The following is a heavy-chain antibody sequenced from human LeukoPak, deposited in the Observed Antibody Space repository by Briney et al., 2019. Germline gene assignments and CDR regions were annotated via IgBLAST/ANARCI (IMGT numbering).Heavy chain of an antibody. Sequence: PGGSLRLSCAASGFSFSDAWMNWVRQAPGKGLEWVGHIRSKADGGTPDYIAPVKGRFTISRDDSKDTLYLQMNSLNTEDTAVYYCTTGIAAAGATYWGQGTLVTVSS. CDR2: IRSKADGGTP. D-gene: IGHD6-13*01. V-gene: IGHV3-15*07. J-gene: IGHJ4*02. CDR3: TTGIAAAGATY. CDR1: GFSFSDAW.